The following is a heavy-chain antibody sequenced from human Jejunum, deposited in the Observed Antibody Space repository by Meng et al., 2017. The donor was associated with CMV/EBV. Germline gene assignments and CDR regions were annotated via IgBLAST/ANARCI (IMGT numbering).Heavy chain of an antibody. CDR2: VSSSGRYT. CDR1: FSTYA. J-gene: IGHJ4*02. Sequence: FSTYAMGWVRPAPGKGLEWVSAVSSSGRYTYYADCVKGRFTISRDNSKNTQYLQMNSLRAEDTAVYYCAKVSANYDSSGSHSSFDFRGQGTLVTVSS. D-gene: IGHD3-22*01. CDR3: AKVSANYDSSGSHSSFDF. V-gene: IGHV3-23*01.